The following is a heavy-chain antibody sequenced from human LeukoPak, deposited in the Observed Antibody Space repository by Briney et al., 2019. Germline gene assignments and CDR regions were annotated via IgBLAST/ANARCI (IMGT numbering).Heavy chain of an antibody. CDR1: GFTFSSYS. J-gene: IGHJ4*02. Sequence: GGSLRLSCAASGFTFSSYSMNWVRQAPGKGLEWVSYISSSSSTIYYADSVKGRFTISRDNAKNSLYLQMNSLRAEDTAVYYCARDGGYCSGGSCEGSVGYWGQGTLVTVSS. CDR2: ISSSSSTI. D-gene: IGHD2-15*01. V-gene: IGHV3-48*04. CDR3: ARDGGYCSGGSCEGSVGY.